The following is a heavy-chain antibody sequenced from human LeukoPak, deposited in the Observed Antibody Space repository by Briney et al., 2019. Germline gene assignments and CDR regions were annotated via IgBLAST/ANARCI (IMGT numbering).Heavy chain of an antibody. CDR2: IYYSGST. Sequence: SETLSLTCTVSGGSISSSSYYWGWIRQPPGKGLEWIGSIYYSGSTYYNPSLKSRVTISVDTSKNQFSLKLSSVTAADTAVYYCARDRHMGGSLYSYGQSDVYYFDYWGQGTLVTVSS. J-gene: IGHJ4*02. V-gene: IGHV4-39*07. CDR3: ARDRHMGGSLYSYGQSDVYYFDY. D-gene: IGHD5-18*01. CDR1: GGSISSSSYY.